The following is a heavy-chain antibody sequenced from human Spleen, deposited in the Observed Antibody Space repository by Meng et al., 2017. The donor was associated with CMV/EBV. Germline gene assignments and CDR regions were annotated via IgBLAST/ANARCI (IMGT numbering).Heavy chain of an antibody. CDR1: GGTFSSYA. V-gene: IGHV1-69*01. CDR2: IITMYGTA. Sequence: GGTFSSYAITWVRKAPGQGLEWMGGIITMYGTANYAQNFQGRVTITADDSTSSAYMELSTLRSDDTAVYYCAKRAAVAGYRSYYFDSWGQGTLVTVSS. CDR3: AKRAAVAGYRSYYFDS. D-gene: IGHD6-19*01. J-gene: IGHJ4*02.